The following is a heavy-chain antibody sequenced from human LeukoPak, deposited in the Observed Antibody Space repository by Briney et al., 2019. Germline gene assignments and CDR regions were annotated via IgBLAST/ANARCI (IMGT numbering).Heavy chain of an antibody. CDR1: GGSISSYY. CDR2: IYYSGST. V-gene: IGHV4-59*08. CDR3: ARHPSYYYDSSGYLNWFDP. Sequence: SETLSLTCTVSGGSISSYYWSWIRQPPGKGLEWNGYIYYSGSTNYNPSLKSRVTISVDTSKNQFSLKLSSVTAADTAVYYCARHPSYYYDSSGYLNWFDPWGQGTLVTVSS. D-gene: IGHD3-22*01. J-gene: IGHJ5*02.